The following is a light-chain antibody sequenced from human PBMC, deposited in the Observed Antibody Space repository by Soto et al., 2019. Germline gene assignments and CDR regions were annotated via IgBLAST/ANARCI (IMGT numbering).Light chain of an antibody. Sequence: QSVLTQPASVSGSPGQSITISCTGTSSDVGGYNYVSWYQQHPGKAPKLMIYDVSNRPSGVSNRFSGSKSGNTASLTISGLQAEDEADYYCSPYTSSSTLGLVFGTGTKVTVL. CDR3: SPYTSSSTLGLV. CDR1: SSDVGGYNY. J-gene: IGLJ1*01. V-gene: IGLV2-14*01. CDR2: DVS.